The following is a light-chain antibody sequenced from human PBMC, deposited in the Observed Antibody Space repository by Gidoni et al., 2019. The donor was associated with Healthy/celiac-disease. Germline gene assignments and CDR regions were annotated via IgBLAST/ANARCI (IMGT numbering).Light chain of an antibody. CDR3: QQSYSTPQLT. V-gene: IGKV1-39*01. J-gene: IGKJ4*01. CDR1: QSISSY. CDR2: AAS. Sequence: TITCRASQSISSYLNWYQQKPGKAPKLLIYAASSLQSGVPSRFSGSGFGTDFTLTISSLQPEDFATYYCQQSYSTPQLTFGGGTKVEIK.